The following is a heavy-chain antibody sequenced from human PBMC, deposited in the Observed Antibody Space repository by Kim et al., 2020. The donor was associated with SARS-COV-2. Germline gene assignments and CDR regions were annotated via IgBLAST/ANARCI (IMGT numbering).Heavy chain of an antibody. Sequence: GGSLRLSCAASGFTVSSNYMSWVRQAPGKGLEWVSVIYSGGSTYYADSVKGRFTISRDNSKNTLYLQMNSLRAEDTAVYYCARDRDTAATSGMDVWGQGTTVTVSS. J-gene: IGHJ6*02. D-gene: IGHD6-13*01. CDR3: ARDRDTAATSGMDV. V-gene: IGHV3-66*01. CDR1: GFTVSSNY. CDR2: IYSGGST.